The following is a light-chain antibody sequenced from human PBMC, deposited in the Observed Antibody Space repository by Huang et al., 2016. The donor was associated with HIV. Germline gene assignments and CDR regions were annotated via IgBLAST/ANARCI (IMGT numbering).Light chain of an antibody. Sequence: EIVMTQSPATLSVSPGEGATLSCRTSQSVCTHLAWYQPKPGQAPRLLIHGSSTRATGVPARFSGSGSGTEFTLTISTLQSEDFAVYYCQQYNSWPPNTFGQGTNLEI. CDR2: GSS. CDR1: QSVCTH. J-gene: IGKJ2*01. V-gene: IGKV3-15*01. CDR3: QQYNSWPPNT.